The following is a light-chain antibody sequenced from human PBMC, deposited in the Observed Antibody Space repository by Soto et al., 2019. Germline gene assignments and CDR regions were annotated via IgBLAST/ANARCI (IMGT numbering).Light chain of an antibody. Sequence: DIQLTQSPYSLSASVGDRITITCQASRDIAHYLSWYQQKPGKAPQLLVYDASKLQTGVPSRFSGSASGTDFTFAISSLQPEDRATYFCQQYDDLPLTFGGGTKVEIK. CDR3: QQYDDLPLT. CDR2: DAS. V-gene: IGKV1-33*01. CDR1: RDIAHY. J-gene: IGKJ4*01.